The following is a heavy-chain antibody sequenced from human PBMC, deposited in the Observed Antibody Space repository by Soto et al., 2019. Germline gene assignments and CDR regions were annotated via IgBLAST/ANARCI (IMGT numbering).Heavy chain of an antibody. J-gene: IGHJ6*03. Sequence: ASVKVSCKASGYTFTSYGISWVRQAPGQGLEWMGWISAYNGNTNYAQKLQGRVTMTTDTSTSTAYMELRSLRSDDTAVYYCARGVVQDRYYYYYMDVWGKGTTVTVSS. V-gene: IGHV1-18*01. CDR1: GYTFTSYG. D-gene: IGHD2-2*01. CDR3: ARGVVQDRYYYYYMDV. CDR2: ISAYNGNT.